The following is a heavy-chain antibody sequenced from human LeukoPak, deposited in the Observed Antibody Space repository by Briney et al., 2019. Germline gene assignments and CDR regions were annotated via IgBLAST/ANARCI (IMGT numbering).Heavy chain of an antibody. CDR2: IRYNGSNK. J-gene: IGHJ6*03. V-gene: IGHV3-30*02. D-gene: IGHD3-10*01. CDR3: AKDYGVNYYGSGMIPYYHMDV. CDR1: GFTFSSYG. Sequence: GGSLRLSCAASGFTFSSYGMHWVRQAPGKGLEWVGFIRYNGSNKYYADSLKGRFTISRDNSKHALYLQMHSLRAEDTAVYYCAKDYGVNYYGSGMIPYYHMDVWGKGTTVTISS.